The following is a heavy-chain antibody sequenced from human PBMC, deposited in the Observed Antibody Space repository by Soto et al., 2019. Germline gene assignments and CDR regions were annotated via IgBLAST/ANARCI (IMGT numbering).Heavy chain of an antibody. D-gene: IGHD6-19*01. CDR2: IYYSGST. V-gene: IGHV4-61*01. CDR1: GGSVSSGSYY. J-gene: IGHJ6*02. Sequence: QVQLQESGPGLVKPSETLSLTCTVSGGSVSSGSYYWSWIRQPPGKGLEWIGYIYYSGSTNYNPSLMSRVTITVDTSKNQFSLKQRSVTAADTAVEYCGRGIEGWYQCRYYYGMDVWGQGTTVTVSS. CDR3: GRGIEGWYQCRYYYGMDV.